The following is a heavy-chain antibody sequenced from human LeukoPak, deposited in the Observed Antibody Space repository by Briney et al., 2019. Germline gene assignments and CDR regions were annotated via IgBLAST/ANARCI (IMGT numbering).Heavy chain of an antibody. CDR2: IYYSGST. J-gene: IGHJ5*02. D-gene: IGHD3-9*01. CDR3: ARDLPSHDILTGYYPNWFDP. V-gene: IGHV4-39*07. CDR1: GGSISSSSYY. Sequence: SETLSLTCTVSGGSISSSSYYWGWIRQPPGKGLEWIGSIYYSGSTYYNPSLKSRVTISVDTSKNQFSLKLSSVTAADTAVYYCARDLPSHDILTGYYPNWFDPWGQGTLVTVSS.